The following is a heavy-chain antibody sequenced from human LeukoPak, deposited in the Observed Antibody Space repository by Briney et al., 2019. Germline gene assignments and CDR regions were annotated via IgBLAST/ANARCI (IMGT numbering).Heavy chain of an antibody. V-gene: IGHV4-61*02. CDR2: IYTSGST. CDR3: ARDSGCSGYDFDY. J-gene: IGHJ4*02. CDR1: GGSISSGSYY. Sequence: PSETLSLTCTVSGGSISSGSYYWSWIRQPAGKGLEWIGRIYTSGSTNYNPSLKSRVTISVDTSKNQFSLKLSSVTAADTAVYYCARDSGCSGYDFDYWGQGTLVTVSS. D-gene: IGHD5-12*01.